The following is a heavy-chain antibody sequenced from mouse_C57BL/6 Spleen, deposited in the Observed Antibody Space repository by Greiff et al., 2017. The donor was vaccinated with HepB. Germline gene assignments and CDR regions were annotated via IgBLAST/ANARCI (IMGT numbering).Heavy chain of an antibody. D-gene: IGHD1-1*01. J-gene: IGHJ2*01. CDR3: TLIYYGSSAGDY. CDR1: GFNIKDYY. CDR2: IDPEDGDT. Sequence: EVQLQQSGAELVRPGASVKLSCTASGFNIKDYYMHWVKQRPEQGLEWIGRIDPEDGDTEYAPKFQGKATMTADTSSNTAYLQLSSLTSEDTAVYYCTLIYYGSSAGDYWGQGTTLTVSS. V-gene: IGHV14-1*01.